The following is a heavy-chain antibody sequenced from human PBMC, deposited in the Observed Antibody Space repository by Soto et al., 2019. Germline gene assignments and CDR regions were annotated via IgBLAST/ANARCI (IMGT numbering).Heavy chain of an antibody. V-gene: IGHV4-39*01. CDR3: ARRFPRSSPEYYNYYYGMNV. J-gene: IGHJ6*02. D-gene: IGHD6-6*01. CDR1: GGSIINTSSY. CDR2: IYYSGST. Sequence: PSETLSLTCTVSGGSIINTSSYWGCMRQPPWKGLEWIGSIYYSGSTYYNPSLKSRVTISVDTSKNQLSLKLSSVTAADTAVYYCARRFPRSSPEYYNYYYGMNVWGQGTTVTVSS.